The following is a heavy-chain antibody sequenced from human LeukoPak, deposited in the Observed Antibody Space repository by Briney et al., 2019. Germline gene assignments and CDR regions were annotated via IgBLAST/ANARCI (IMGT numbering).Heavy chain of an antibody. CDR2: IYHGGDT. V-gene: IGHV4-4*02. CDR3: ASHVTVLGTRGFDY. CDR1: GGSITSHSS. Sequence: PSETLSLTCAVSGGSITSHSSWSWVRKPPGRGLEGIGEIYHGGDTNYGPSVKSRVTRLVDKSKNHFSLNLRSVTAADTAIYYCASHVTVLGTRGFDYWGQGILVTVSS. J-gene: IGHJ4*02. D-gene: IGHD6-19*01.